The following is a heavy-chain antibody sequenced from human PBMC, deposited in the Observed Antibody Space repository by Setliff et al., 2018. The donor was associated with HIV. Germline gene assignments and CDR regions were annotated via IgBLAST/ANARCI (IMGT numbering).Heavy chain of an antibody. Sequence: PSETLSLTCAVSGVSISAYFWSWIRQSPEKGLEWIGYIDNSGNTNYSPSLKSRITISRDTSKNQFSLKLTSVTAADTAMYYCAAFLVSPVTTQDYWGQGTPVTVSS. CDR2: IDNSGNT. V-gene: IGHV4-59*08. D-gene: IGHD4-17*01. J-gene: IGHJ4*02. CDR1: GVSISAYF. CDR3: AAFLVSPVTTQDY.